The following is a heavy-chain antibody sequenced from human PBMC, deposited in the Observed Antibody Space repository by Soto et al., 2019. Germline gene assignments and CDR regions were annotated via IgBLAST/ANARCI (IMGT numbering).Heavy chain of an antibody. CDR2: IKQDGSEK. CDR3: ARVERFFEGAYWFDP. J-gene: IGHJ5*02. CDR1: GFTFSSYW. D-gene: IGHD3-3*01. Sequence: VQLVESGGGLVQPGGSLRLSCAASGFTFSSYWMSWVRQAPGKWLEWVANIKQDGSEKYYVDSVKVRFTISRDNAKNWLYRQMNSLRAEDTAVYYCARVERFFEGAYWFDPWGQGTLVTVSS. V-gene: IGHV3-7*01.